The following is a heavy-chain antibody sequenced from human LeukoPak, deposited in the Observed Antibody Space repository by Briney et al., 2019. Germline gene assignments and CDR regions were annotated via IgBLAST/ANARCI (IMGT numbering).Heavy chain of an antibody. Sequence: GGSLRLSCAASGFIFTDYWMNWVRQAPGKGLEWVAMIKYDGIDKQYLDSVKGRFTISRDNAKSTLYLQMNSLRVDDTAVYYCAKDWYNSLNYFDYWGQGSLVTVSS. CDR3: AKDWYNSLNYFDY. V-gene: IGHV3-7*03. D-gene: IGHD1-1*01. J-gene: IGHJ4*02. CDR1: GFIFTDYW. CDR2: IKYDGIDK.